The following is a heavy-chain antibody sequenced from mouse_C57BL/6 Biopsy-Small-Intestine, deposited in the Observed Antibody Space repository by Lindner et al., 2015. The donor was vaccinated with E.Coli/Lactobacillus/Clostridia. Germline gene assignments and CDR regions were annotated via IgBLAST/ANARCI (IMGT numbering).Heavy chain of an antibody. D-gene: IGHD1-1*02. CDR2: ILPGSDKT. CDR3: ARYYCRGKYCFDY. V-gene: IGHV1-9*01. CDR1: GYTFTDYW. J-gene: IGHJ2*01. Sequence: VQLQESGAELMKPGASVRLSCKATGYTFTDYWIEWVKQRPGHGLEYIGEILPGSDKTNYNENFKGKATFTTEISSNTAYMQLSSLTTEDSAVYYCARYYCRGKYCFDYWGQGTTLTVSS.